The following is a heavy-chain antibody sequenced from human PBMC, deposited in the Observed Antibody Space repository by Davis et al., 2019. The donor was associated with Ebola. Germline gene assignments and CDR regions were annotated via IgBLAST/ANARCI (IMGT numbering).Heavy chain of an antibody. CDR3: ARDDLERQGDYYYYYGMDV. D-gene: IGHD1-1*01. CDR1: GGSFSGYY. J-gene: IGHJ6*02. Sequence: SETLSLTCAVYGGSFSGYYWSWIRQPPGKGLEWIGEINHSGSTTYNPSLKSRVTISVDTSKNQFSLKLSSVTPEDTAVYYCARDDLERQGDYYYYYGMDVWGQGTTVTISS. CDR2: INHSGST. V-gene: IGHV4-34*01.